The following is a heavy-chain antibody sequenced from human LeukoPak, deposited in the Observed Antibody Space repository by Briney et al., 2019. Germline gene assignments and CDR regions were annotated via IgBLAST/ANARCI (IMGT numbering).Heavy chain of an antibody. CDR2: ISSSSSYR. Sequence: GGSLRLSCAASGFTFSSYEMNWVRQAPGKGLEWVSSISSSSSYRYYADSVKGRLTISRDNAKNSLYLQMNSLRAEDTAVYYCARDTGYSSSWYSDYWGQGTLVTVSS. CDR1: GFTFSSYE. V-gene: IGHV3-21*01. D-gene: IGHD6-13*01. J-gene: IGHJ4*02. CDR3: ARDTGYSSSWYSDY.